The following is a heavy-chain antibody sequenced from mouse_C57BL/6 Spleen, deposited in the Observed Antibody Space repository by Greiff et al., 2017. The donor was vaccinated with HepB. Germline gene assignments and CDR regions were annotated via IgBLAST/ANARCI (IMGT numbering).Heavy chain of an antibody. V-gene: IGHV5-4*01. CDR2: ISDGGSYT. CDR3: ARDGGTTVVAFDY. Sequence: EVMLVESGGGLVKPGGSLKLSCAASGFTFSSYAMSWVRQTPEKRLEWVATISDGGSYTYYPDNVKGRFTISRDNAKNNLYLQMSHLKSEDTAMYYCARDGGTTVVAFDYWGQGTTLTVSS. J-gene: IGHJ2*01. CDR1: GFTFSSYA. D-gene: IGHD1-1*01.